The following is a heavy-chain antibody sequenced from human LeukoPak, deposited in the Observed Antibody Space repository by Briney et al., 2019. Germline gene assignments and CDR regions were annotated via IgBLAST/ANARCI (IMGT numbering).Heavy chain of an antibody. CDR3: ATSDSYHWLLEH. V-gene: IGHV3-53*01. J-gene: IGHJ1*01. Sequence: PGGSLRLSCAVSGFHAYDNYMSWVRQSPGKGLEWVSLIFRGNKHYRDSVEGRFTITRDDSQNTVHLQMNSLRAEDTAAYFCATSDSYHWLLEHWGQGTSVTVSS. CDR1: GFHAYDNY. D-gene: IGHD1-1*01. CDR2: IFRGNK.